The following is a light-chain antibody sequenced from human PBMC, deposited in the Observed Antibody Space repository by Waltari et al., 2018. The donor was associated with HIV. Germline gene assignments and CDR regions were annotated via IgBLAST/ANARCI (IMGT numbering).Light chain of an antibody. V-gene: IGLV6-57*03. CDR2: VHS. CDR1: RGSIASIF. J-gene: IGLJ2*01. CDR3: QSYDNSNVI. Sequence: FMLTQPHSVSVSPGNPVTISCTRNRGSIASIFIQWYHPHPGSATTTDIYVHSPRPPGVSDRFSGSTDTSTNSASLTISGLKTEDEADYYSQSYDNSNVIFGGGTKLTVL.